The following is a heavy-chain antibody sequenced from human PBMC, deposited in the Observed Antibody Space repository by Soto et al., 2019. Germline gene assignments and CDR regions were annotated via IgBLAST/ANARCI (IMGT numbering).Heavy chain of an antibody. Sequence: GGSLRLSCASSGFTFSSYSMNWVRQAPGKGLEWVSSISSSSSYIYYADSVKGRFTISRDNAKNSLYLQMNSLRAEDTAVYYCAREVTSGSYYLTDYWGKGTLVTVSS. CDR2: ISSSSSYI. CDR1: GFTFSSYS. D-gene: IGHD3-10*01. V-gene: IGHV3-21*01. CDR3: AREVTSGSYYLTDY. J-gene: IGHJ4*02.